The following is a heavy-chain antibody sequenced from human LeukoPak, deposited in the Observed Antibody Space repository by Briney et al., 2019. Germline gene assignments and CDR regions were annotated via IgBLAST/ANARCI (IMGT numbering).Heavy chain of an antibody. D-gene: IGHD2-2*01. Sequence: ASVKVSCKASGYTLTNYGVSWVRQAPGQGLEWMGWNSSYNDDTDYAQKFQGRVTMTTDTSTSTAYMELRSLRSDDTAVYYCARCGMPYYYYYMDVWGKGTTVTLSS. CDR3: ARCGMPYYYYYMDV. CDR2: NSSYNDDT. V-gene: IGHV1-18*01. CDR1: GYTLTNYG. J-gene: IGHJ6*03.